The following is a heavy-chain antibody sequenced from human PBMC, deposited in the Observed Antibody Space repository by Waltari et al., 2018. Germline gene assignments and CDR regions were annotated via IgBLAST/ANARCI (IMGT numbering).Heavy chain of an antibody. CDR3: ARGRSVRVPFDY. CDR2: INHSGST. V-gene: IGHV4-59*12. Sequence: QVQLQESGPGLVKPSETLSLTCTVSGGSISSYYWSWIRQPPGKGLEWIGEINHSGSTNYNPSLKSRVTISVDTSKNQFSLKLSSVTAADTAVYYCARGRSVRVPFDYWGQGTLVTVSS. CDR1: GGSISSYY. J-gene: IGHJ4*02.